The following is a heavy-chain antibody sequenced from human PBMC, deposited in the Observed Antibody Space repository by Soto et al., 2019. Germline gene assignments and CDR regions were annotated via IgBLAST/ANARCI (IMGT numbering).Heavy chain of an antibody. D-gene: IGHD2-2*01. Sequence: EVQLVESGGGLVQPGGYLRISCAASGFTFSTYWMHWVRQAPGKGLVWVSRTNTEGSSTTYADSVEGRFTISRDNAKNRLYLQMNSLRVEDTAVYSCAKGTRVIPAKSDFDYWGLETLVT. CDR1: GFTFSTYW. CDR2: TNTEGSST. CDR3: AKGTRVIPAKSDFDY. J-gene: IGHJ4*02. V-gene: IGHV3-74*01.